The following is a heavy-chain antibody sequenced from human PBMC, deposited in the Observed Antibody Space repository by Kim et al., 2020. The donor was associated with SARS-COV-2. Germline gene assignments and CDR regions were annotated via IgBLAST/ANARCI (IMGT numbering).Heavy chain of an antibody. CDR3: ARVPSPHSDCWSGAHFDY. Sequence: KGRFTIARDNAKNSLYLQMNSLRAEDTAVYYCARVPSPHSDCWSGAHFDYWGQGTLVTVSS. D-gene: IGHD3-3*01. J-gene: IGHJ4*02. V-gene: IGHV3-7*04.